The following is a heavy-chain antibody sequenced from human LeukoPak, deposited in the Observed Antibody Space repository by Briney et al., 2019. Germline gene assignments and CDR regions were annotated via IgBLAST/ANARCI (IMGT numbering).Heavy chain of an antibody. D-gene: IGHD5-12*01. V-gene: IGHV4-59*01. Sequence: SETLSLTCTVSGGSISSYYWSWIRQPPGKGLEWIGYIYYSGSTNYNPSLKSRVTISVDTSKNQFSLKLSSVTAADTAVYYCARGGYSGYVFDYWGQGTLVTVSP. CDR1: GGSISSYY. CDR2: IYYSGST. J-gene: IGHJ4*02. CDR3: ARGGYSGYVFDY.